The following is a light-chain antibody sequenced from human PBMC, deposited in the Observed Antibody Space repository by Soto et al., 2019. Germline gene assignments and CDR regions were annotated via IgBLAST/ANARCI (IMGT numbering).Light chain of an antibody. CDR3: SSYTSISTLV. CDR2: DVS. CDR1: SSDVGGYKY. J-gene: IGLJ1*01. V-gene: IGLV2-14*01. Sequence: QSALTQPASVSGSPGQSITIPCTGTSSDVGGYKYVSWYQQHPGKAPKLMIYDVSNRPSGVSNRFSGSKSGNTASLTISGLQTEDEADYYCSSYTSISTLVFGTGTRSP.